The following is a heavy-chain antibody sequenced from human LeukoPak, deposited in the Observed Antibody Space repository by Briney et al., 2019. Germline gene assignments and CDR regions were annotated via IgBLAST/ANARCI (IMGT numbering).Heavy chain of an antibody. V-gene: IGHV1-8*01. CDR1: GYTFTSYD. D-gene: IGHD3-9*01. CDR3: ARVTYYHILTGSYSGGDFDH. Sequence: ASVKVSCKASGYTFTSYDINWVRQATGQGLERMGWVNPNSGNTGFAQKFQGRVTMTRNTSISTAYMELSSLRSEDTAVYYCARVTYYHILTGSYSGGDFDHWGQGTLVTVSS. CDR2: VNPNSGNT. J-gene: IGHJ4*02.